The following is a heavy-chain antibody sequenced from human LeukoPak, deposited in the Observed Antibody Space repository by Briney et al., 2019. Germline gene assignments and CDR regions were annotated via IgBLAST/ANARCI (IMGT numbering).Heavy chain of an antibody. CDR3: AKDHSSGYPDAFDI. CDR1: GFTFSAYG. V-gene: IGHV3-23*01. J-gene: IGHJ3*02. CDR2: ISGSGSST. Sequence: GGSLRLSCAASGFTFSAYGMTWVRQAPGKGLEWVSAISGSGSSTYYADSVKGRFTISRDNSKNTLYLQMNSLRAEDTAVYYCAKDHSSGYPDAFDIWGQGTMVTVSS. D-gene: IGHD3-10*01.